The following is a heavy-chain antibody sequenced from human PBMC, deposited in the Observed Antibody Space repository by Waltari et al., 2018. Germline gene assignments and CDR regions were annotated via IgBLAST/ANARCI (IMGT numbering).Heavy chain of an antibody. CDR3: ASGTATVSFEF. CDR2: LYSGGDT. D-gene: IGHD1-1*01. J-gene: IGHJ4*02. V-gene: IGHV3-53*01. CDR1: GLVVSRSF. Sequence: EVQLVESGGDLIQPGGSLRLYCAASGLVVSRSFVAWVRQAPGKGLEWVSILYSGGDTHFADSVKGRFTISRDDSRNTVYLQMNSLRAEDAALYYCASGTATVSFEFWGQGTQVTVSS.